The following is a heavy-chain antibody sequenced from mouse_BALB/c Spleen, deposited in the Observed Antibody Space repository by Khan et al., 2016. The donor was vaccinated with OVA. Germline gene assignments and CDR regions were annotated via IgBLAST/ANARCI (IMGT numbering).Heavy chain of an antibody. CDR2: ISSDGDYT. V-gene: IGHV5-6*01. D-gene: IGHD4-1*01. CDR1: GFTFSSYS. CDR3: ASHLTGSFAY. J-gene: IGHJ3*01. Sequence: EVQLQESGGDLVKPGGSLKLSCAASGFTFSSYSMSWVRQTPDKRLEWVASISSDGDYTYYPDSVKGRFTISRDNAKNTMYLQMSSLKSEDTAMYYCASHLTGSFAYWGQVTLVTVSA.